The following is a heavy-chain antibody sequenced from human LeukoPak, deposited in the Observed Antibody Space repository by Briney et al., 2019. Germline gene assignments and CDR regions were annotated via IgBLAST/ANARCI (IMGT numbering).Heavy chain of an antibody. CDR2: INAGNGNT. D-gene: IGHD3-3*01. CDR3: ARDNVSTYYDFWSGYLAYYYYGMDV. J-gene: IGHJ6*02. CDR1: GYTFTSYA. V-gene: IGHV1-3*01. Sequence: ASVKVSCKASGYTFTSYAMHWVRQAPGQRLEWMGWINAGNGNTKYSQKFQGRVTITRDTSASTAYMELSSLRSEDTAVYYCARDNVSTYYDFWSGYLAYYYYGMDVWGQGTTVTVSS.